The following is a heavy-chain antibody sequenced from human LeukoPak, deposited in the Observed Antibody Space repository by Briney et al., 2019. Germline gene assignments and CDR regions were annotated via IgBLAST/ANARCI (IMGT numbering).Heavy chain of an antibody. CDR2: ISYDGSNK. CDR1: GFTFSSYG. Sequence: QPGGFLRLSCAASGFTFSSYGMHWVRQAPGKGLEWVAVISYDGSNKYYADSVKGRFTISRDNSKNTLYLQMNSLRAEDTAVYYCARYFYYYYMDVWGKGTTVTVSS. J-gene: IGHJ6*03. CDR3: ARYFYYYYMDV. V-gene: IGHV3-30*03.